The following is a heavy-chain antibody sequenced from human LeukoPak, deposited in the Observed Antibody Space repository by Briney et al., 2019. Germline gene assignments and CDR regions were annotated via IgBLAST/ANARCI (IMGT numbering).Heavy chain of an antibody. CDR2: IYYSGST. CDR3: ARAVLGGSYPIDY. D-gene: IGHD2-15*01. V-gene: IGHV4-31*03. Sequence: SQTLSLTCTVSGGSISSGGYYWSWIRQHPGKGLEWIGYIYYSGSTYYNPSLKSRVTISEDTSKNQFSLKLSSVTAADTAVYYCARAVLGGSYPIDYWGQGTLVTVSS. J-gene: IGHJ4*02. CDR1: GGSISSGGYY.